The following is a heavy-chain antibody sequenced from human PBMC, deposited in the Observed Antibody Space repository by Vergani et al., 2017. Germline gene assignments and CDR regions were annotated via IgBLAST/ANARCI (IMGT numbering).Heavy chain of an antibody. CDR2: IIPVLGKT. CDR1: SHTFQTYG. V-gene: IGHV1-69*04. CDR3: ARDPRGYGGDPEDYYYGMDV. J-gene: IGHJ6*02. D-gene: IGHD2-21*02. Sequence: QVQLVQSGAELKKPGASVSVSCKGSSHTFQTYGISWVRQAPGKGLEWMGRIIPVLGKTKYAQDFQGRLTITADTSTSTAYMELTSLRSQDTAVYYCARDPRGYGGDPEDYYYGMDVWGQGTTVTVSS.